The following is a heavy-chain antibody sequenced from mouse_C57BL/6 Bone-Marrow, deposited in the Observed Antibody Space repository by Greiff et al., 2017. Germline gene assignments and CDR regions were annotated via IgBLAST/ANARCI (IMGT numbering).Heavy chain of an antibody. D-gene: IGHD1-1*01. CDR2: INPNYGTT. V-gene: IGHV1-39*01. CDR1: GYSFTDYN. Sequence: VQLQQSGPELVKPGASVKISCKASGYSFTDYNMNWVKQSNGKSLEWIGVINPNYGTTSYNQKFKGKATLTVDQSSSTAYMQLNSLTSEDSAVYYCGGVYYGSRYAMDYWGQGTSVTVSS. J-gene: IGHJ4*01. CDR3: GGVYYGSRYAMDY.